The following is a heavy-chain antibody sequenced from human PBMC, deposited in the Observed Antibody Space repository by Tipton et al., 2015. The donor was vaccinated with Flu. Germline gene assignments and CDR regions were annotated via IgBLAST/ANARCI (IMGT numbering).Heavy chain of an antibody. CDR1: GGSISSSSYY. Sequence: TLSLTCTVSGGSISSSSYYWSWIRQPAGKGLEWIGRIYTSGSTNYNPSLKSRVTMSVDTSKNQFSLKLSSVTAADTAVYYCARDFTDGAFDIWGQGTMVTVSS. CDR2: IYTSGST. J-gene: IGHJ3*02. V-gene: IGHV4-61*02. CDR3: ARDFTDGAFDI.